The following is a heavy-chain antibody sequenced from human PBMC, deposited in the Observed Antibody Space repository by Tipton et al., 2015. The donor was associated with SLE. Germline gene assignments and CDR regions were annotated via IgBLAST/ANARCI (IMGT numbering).Heavy chain of an antibody. CDR2: IYTSGST. Sequence: TLSLTCTVSGGPITSGSYYWSWIRQPAGKGLEWIGRIYTSGSTNYNPSLKSRVTISVDTSKNQFSLKLSSVTAADTAVYYCARRWGSSRSYVDVWGKGTTVTVSS. CDR3: ARRWGSSRSYVDV. V-gene: IGHV4-61*02. D-gene: IGHD6-13*01. J-gene: IGHJ6*03. CDR1: GGPITSGSYY.